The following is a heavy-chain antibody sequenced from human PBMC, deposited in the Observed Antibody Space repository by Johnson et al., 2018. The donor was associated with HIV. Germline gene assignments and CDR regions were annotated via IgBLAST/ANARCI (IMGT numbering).Heavy chain of an antibody. Sequence: VQLVESGGTLVQPGGSLRLSCVASGFTVSSNYMSWVRQAPGKGLEWVSVIYSGGSTYYADSVKGRFTISRDNSKNTPYLQMNSLRAEDTAVYDCARDGPYDSSGRYMAYAFDIWGQGTRVTVSS. V-gene: IGHV3-66*01. CDR3: ARDGPYDSSGRYMAYAFDI. J-gene: IGHJ3*02. CDR1: GFTVSSNY. CDR2: IYSGGST. D-gene: IGHD3-22*01.